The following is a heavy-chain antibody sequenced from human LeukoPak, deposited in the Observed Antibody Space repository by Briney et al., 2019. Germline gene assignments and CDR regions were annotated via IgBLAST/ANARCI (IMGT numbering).Heavy chain of an antibody. V-gene: IGHV3-48*03. CDR2: ISSRGSTM. CDR1: GFSFTSYE. J-gene: IGHJ3*01. Sequence: GGSLRLSCAASGFSFTSYEMNWVRQAPGKGLEWVSYISSRGSTMFYADSVKGRFTISRDNAKNSLYLQMNSLRAEDTAVYYCARDHHRRLYDSQARDTFDFWGQGTMVTVSS. D-gene: IGHD3-22*01. CDR3: ARDHHRRLYDSQARDTFDF.